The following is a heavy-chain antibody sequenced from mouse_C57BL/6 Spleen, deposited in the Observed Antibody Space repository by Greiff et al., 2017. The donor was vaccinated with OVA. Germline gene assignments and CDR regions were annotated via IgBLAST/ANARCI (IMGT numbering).Heavy chain of an antibody. D-gene: IGHD4-1*01. J-gene: IGHJ2*01. V-gene: IGHV5-9-1*02. Sequence: EVQGVESGEGLVKPGGSLKLSCAASGFTFSSYAMSWVRQTPEKRLEWVAYISSGGDYIYYADTVKGRFTISRDNARNTLYLQMSSLKSEDTAMYYCTRDRTGTGRFDYWGQGTTLTVSS. CDR1: GFTFSSYA. CDR2: ISSGGDYI. CDR3: TRDRTGTGRFDY.